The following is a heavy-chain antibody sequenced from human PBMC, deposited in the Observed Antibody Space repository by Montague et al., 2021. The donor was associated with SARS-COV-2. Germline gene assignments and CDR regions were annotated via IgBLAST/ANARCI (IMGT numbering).Heavy chain of an antibody. CDR1: GFTVSSNY. CDR2: IYSGGST. V-gene: IGHV3-53*01. Sequence: SLRLSCAASGFTVSSNYMRWVRQAPGKGLEWVPVIYSGGSTYYAXSVKGRFTISRDNSKNTLYLQMNSLRAEDTAVYYCARGEQQQLNFYYYYYYGMDVWGQGTTVTVSS. D-gene: IGHD6-13*01. CDR3: ARGEQQQLNFYYYYYYGMDV. J-gene: IGHJ6*02.